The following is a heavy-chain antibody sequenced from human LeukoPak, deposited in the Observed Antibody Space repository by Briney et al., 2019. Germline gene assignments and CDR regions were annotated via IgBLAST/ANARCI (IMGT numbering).Heavy chain of an antibody. CDR3: AKVGLHPRVVPAAAVEY. V-gene: IGHV3-23*01. CDR1: GFTVSSDY. J-gene: IGHJ4*02. Sequence: GGSLRLSCAASGFTVSSDYVSWVRQAPGKGLEWVSAISGSGGSTYYADSVKGRFTISRDNSKNTLYLQMNSLRAEDTAVYYCAKVGLHPRVVPAAAVEYWGQGTLVTVSS. D-gene: IGHD2-2*01. CDR2: ISGSGGST.